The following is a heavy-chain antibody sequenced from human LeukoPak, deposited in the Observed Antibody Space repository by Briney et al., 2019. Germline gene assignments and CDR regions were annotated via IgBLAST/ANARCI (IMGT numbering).Heavy chain of an antibody. CDR1: GGSISSGGYY. CDR2: INHSGST. J-gene: IGHJ3*02. CDR3: ARGRVGARALWKPDAFDI. V-gene: IGHV4-39*07. Sequence: PSETLSLTCTVSGGSISSGGYYWSWIRQHPGKGLEWIGEINHSGSTNYNPSLKSRVTISVDTSKNQFSLKLSSVTAADTAVYYCARGRVGARALWKPDAFDIWGQGTMVTVSS. D-gene: IGHD1-26*01.